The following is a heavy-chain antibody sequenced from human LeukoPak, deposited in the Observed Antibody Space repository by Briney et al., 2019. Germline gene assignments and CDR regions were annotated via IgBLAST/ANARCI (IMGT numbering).Heavy chain of an antibody. Sequence: GASVKVSCKASGYTFTSYGISWVRQAPGQGLEWMGGIIPIFGTANYAQKFQGRVTITADESTSTAYMELSSLRSEDTAVYYCAREGVTTDGNWFDPWGQGTLVTVSS. CDR3: AREGVTTDGNWFDP. CDR1: GYTFTSYG. CDR2: IIPIFGTA. D-gene: IGHD4-11*01. V-gene: IGHV1-69*13. J-gene: IGHJ5*02.